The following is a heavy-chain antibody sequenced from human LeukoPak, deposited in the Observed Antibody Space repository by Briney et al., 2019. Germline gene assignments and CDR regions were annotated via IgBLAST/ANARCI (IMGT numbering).Heavy chain of an antibody. CDR1: GGSISSYY. J-gene: IGHJ3*02. Sequence: SETLSLTCTVSGGSISSYYWSWIRQPPGKGLEWIGYIYYSGSTNYNPSLKSRVTMSVDTSKNQFSLKLSSVTAADTAVYYCATSTRVTIFGVVPGADAFDIWGQGTMVTVSS. CDR3: ATSTRVTIFGVVPGADAFDI. D-gene: IGHD3-3*01. V-gene: IGHV4-59*12. CDR2: IYYSGST.